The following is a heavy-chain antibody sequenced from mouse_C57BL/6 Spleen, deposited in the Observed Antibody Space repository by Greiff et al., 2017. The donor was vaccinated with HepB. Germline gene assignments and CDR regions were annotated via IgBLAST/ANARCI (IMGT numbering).Heavy chain of an antibody. CDR3: AREGKLGGFDY. D-gene: IGHD3-1*01. CDR1: GYAFSSSW. CDR2: IYPGDGDT. Sequence: VQLQQSGPELVKPGASVKISCKASGYAFSSSWMNWVKQRPGKGLEWIGRIYPGDGDTNYNGKFKGKATLTADKSSSTAYMQLSSLTSEDSAVYFCAREGKLGGFDYWGQGTTLTVSS. V-gene: IGHV1-82*01. J-gene: IGHJ2*01.